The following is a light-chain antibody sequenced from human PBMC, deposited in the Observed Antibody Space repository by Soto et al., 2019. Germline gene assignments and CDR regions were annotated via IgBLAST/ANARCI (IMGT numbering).Light chain of an antibody. CDR3: QQYNTYPLT. J-gene: IGKJ4*01. CDR1: QSISTW. V-gene: IGKV1-5*03. Sequence: DIQMTQSPSTLSASVGDRVTITCRASQSISTWLAWYQQKPGKAPKLLIYKASSLEGGVPSRFSGSGSGTEVNITISNLQPDDFATYYCQQYNTYPLTFGGGTTVEIK. CDR2: KAS.